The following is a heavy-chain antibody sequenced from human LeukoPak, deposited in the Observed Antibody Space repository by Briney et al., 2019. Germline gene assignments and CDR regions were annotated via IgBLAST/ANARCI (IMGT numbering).Heavy chain of an antibody. D-gene: IGHD3-10*01. J-gene: IGHJ4*02. V-gene: IGHV1-18*01. CDR1: GYTFTSYG. CDR2: ISAYNGNT. CDR3: ARVLLWFGELSPHFDY. Sequence: ASVKVSCKASGYTFTSYGISWVRQAPGQGLEWVGWISAYNGNTNYAQKLQGRVTMTTDTSTSTAYMELRSLRSDDTAVYDCARVLLWFGELSPHFDYWGQGTLVTVSS.